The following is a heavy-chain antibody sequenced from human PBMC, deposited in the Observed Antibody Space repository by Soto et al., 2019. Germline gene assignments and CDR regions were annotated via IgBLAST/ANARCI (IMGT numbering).Heavy chain of an antibody. CDR2: INPSGGST. CDR1: GYTFTSYY. V-gene: IGHV1-46*03. D-gene: IGHD2-2*01. J-gene: IGHJ3*02. CDR3: ARDGGYCSSTSCQGGEVAFDI. Sequence: ASVKVSCKASGYTFTSYYMHWVRQAPGQGLEWMGIINPSGGSTSYAQKFQGRVTMTRDTSTSTVYMELSSLRSEDTAVYYCARDGGYCSSTSCQGGEVAFDIWGQGTMVTVSS.